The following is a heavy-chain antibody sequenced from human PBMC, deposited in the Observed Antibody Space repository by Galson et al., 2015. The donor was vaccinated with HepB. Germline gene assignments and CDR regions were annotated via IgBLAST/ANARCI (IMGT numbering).Heavy chain of an antibody. D-gene: IGHD3-9*01. J-gene: IGHJ6*01. CDR3: ARSIYYDILTGYIMDV. CDR1: GFIFSTFA. V-gene: IGHV3-30*01. Sequence: SLRLSCAAPGFIFSTFAMHWVRQPPGKGLEWVAFISYDGSYTYYADSVRGRFTIPRDNSNDTLFLEMNSLSPEDTALYYCARSIYYDILTGYIMDVWGQGTTVTVSS. CDR2: ISYDGSYT.